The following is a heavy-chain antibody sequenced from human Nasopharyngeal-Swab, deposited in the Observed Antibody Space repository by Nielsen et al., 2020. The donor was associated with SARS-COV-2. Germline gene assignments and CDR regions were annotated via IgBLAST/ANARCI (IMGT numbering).Heavy chain of an antibody. CDR3: ARDGYASGIDY. Sequence: WIRQPPGKGLEWIGYIYYSGSTNYNPSLKSRVTISVDTSKNRFSLKVSSVTAADTAVYYCARDGYASGIDYWGQGTLVTASS. J-gene: IGHJ4*02. V-gene: IGHV4-59*01. CDR2: IYYSGST. D-gene: IGHD3-16*01.